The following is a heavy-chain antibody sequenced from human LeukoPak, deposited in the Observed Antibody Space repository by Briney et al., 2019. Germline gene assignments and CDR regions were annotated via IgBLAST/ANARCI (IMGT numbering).Heavy chain of an antibody. Sequence: SETLSLTCTVSGGSITSSGYYWGWIRQPAGKGLEWIGRIYTSGSTNYNPSLKSRVTMSVDTSKNQFSLKLSSVTAADTAVYYCARDPFGVAGTTNWFDPWGQGTLVTVSS. D-gene: IGHD6-19*01. J-gene: IGHJ5*02. V-gene: IGHV4-61*02. CDR1: GGSITSSGYY. CDR3: ARDPFGVAGTTNWFDP. CDR2: IYTSGST.